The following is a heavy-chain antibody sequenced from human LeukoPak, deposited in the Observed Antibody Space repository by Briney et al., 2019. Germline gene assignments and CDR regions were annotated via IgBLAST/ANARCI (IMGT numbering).Heavy chain of an antibody. CDR1: GGSISSSSYY. Sequence: SETLSLTCTVSGGSISSSSYYWGWIRQPPGKGLEWIGSIYYSGSTYYNPSLKSRVTISVDTSKNQFSLKLSSVTAADTAVYYCATRAYDFWSGYYLNWFDPWGQGTLVTVSS. J-gene: IGHJ5*02. D-gene: IGHD3-3*01. CDR3: ATRAYDFWSGYYLNWFDP. V-gene: IGHV4-39*01. CDR2: IYYSGST.